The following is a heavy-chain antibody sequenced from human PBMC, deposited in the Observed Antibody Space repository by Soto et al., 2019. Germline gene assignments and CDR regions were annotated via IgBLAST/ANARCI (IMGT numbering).Heavy chain of an antibody. V-gene: IGHV3-48*02. Sequence: GGSLRLSCAASGFTFSSYSMNWVRQAPGKGLEWVSYISSSSTIYYADSVKGRFTISRDNAKNSLYLQMNSLRDEDTAVYYCASVGWYSGTEYFDYWGQGTLVTVSS. CDR3: ASVGWYSGTEYFDY. CDR1: GFTFSSYS. D-gene: IGHD6-13*01. J-gene: IGHJ4*02. CDR2: ISSSSTI.